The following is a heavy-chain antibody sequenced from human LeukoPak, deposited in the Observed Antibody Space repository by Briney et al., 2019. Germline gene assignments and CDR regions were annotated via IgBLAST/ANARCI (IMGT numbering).Heavy chain of an antibody. CDR2: IYTSGST. D-gene: IGHD3-9*01. V-gene: IGHV4-4*07. J-gene: IGHJ4*02. CDR1: GGSISSYY. CDR3: ARVLRYFDWPYNYYFDY. Sequence: SETLSLTCTVSGGSISSYYWSWIRQPAGKGLEWIGRIYTSGSTNYNPSLKSRVTMSVDTSKNQFSLKLSSVTAADTAVYYCARVLRYFDWPYNYYFDYWGQGTLVTVSS.